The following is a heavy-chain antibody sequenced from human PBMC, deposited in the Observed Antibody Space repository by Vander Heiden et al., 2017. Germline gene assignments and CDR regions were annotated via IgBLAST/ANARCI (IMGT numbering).Heavy chain of an antibody. CDR3: ARHVAVAGTREAQYYGMDV. J-gene: IGHJ6*02. Sequence: QLQLQESGQGLVKPSETLSLTCTVSGGSLSSSSYYGCWSRQPPGKGLEWIGSIYYSGSTYYNPSLKSRVTISVDTSKNQFSLKLSSVTAADTAVYYCARHVAVAGTREAQYYGMDVWGQGTTVTVSS. V-gene: IGHV4-39*01. CDR1: GGSLSSSSYY. D-gene: IGHD6-19*01. CDR2: IYYSGST.